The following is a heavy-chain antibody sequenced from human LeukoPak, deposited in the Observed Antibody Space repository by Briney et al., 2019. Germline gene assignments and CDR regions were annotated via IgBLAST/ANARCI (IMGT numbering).Heavy chain of an antibody. J-gene: IGHJ4*02. D-gene: IGHD6-13*01. CDR1: GFTFSSYS. Sequence: GGSLRLSCAASGFTFSSYSMSWVRQAPGKGLEWVSAISGSGGTAYYADSVKGRFTISRDNAKNSLYLQMNSLRAEDTAVYYCARHAAAGTRWGQGTLVTVSS. CDR2: ISGSGGTA. V-gene: IGHV3-21*01. CDR3: ARHAAAGTR.